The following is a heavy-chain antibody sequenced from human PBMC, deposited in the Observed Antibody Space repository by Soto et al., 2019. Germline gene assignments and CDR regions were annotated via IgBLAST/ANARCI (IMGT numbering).Heavy chain of an antibody. J-gene: IGHJ2*01. CDR1: GFTFSSYD. CDR3: ANEPIQRGTWYFDL. Sequence: EVQLVESGGGLVQPGGSLRLSCAASGFTFSSYDMHWVRQVTGKGLEWVSAISTAGDTYYSGSVKGRFTISRENAKNSLYLQMNSLRAEDTAVYYCANEPIQRGTWYFDLWGRGTLVTVSS. CDR2: ISTAGDT. D-gene: IGHD1-1*01. V-gene: IGHV3-13*01.